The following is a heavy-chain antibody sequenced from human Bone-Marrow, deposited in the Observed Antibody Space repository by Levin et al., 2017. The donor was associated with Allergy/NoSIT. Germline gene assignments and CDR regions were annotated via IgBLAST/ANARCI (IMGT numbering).Heavy chain of an antibody. CDR1: GYTFASFG. CDR3: ATPTGRTDGYNYFKH. D-gene: IGHD5-24*01. V-gene: IGHV1-18*01. J-gene: IGHJ4*02. CDR2: ISGYSADA. Sequence: GESLKISCKASGYTFASFGISWVRQAPGQGLEWLGWISGYSADAKYAQKFQGRVAITTDESTSTAYMELSSLRSEDTAVYYCATPTGRTDGYNYFKHWGQGTLVTVSS.